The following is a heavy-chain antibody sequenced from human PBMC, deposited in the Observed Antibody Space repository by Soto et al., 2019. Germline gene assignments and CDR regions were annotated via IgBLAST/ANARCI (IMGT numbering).Heavy chain of an antibody. CDR1: GFSLTTNGVG. CDR3: ARRRINYGFGY. Sequence: QITLQESGPTLMKPTQTLTLTCSFSGFSLTTNGVGVGWIRQPPGKALEWLGIIYWDDNKIYSTSLQRRISTTXXTSKNQVVLTMTSMDPVDTGTYYCARRRINYGFGYWGQGTLVTVSS. CDR2: IYWDDNK. V-gene: IGHV2-5*02. D-gene: IGHD3-16*01. J-gene: IGHJ4*02.